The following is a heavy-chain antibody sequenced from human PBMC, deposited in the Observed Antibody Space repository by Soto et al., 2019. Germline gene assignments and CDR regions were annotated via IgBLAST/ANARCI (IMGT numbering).Heavy chain of an antibody. V-gene: IGHV3-53*01. Sequence: GGSLRLSSATSGFTVSSSYMSWVRQAPGKGLEWVSTIYTPGSTYYADSVKGRFTISRDNSKNTLYLQMNSLRAEDTAVYYCARGLVGATTAFDYWGQGTLVTVSS. J-gene: IGHJ4*02. D-gene: IGHD1-26*01. CDR3: ARGLVGATTAFDY. CDR1: GFTVSSSY. CDR2: IYTPGST.